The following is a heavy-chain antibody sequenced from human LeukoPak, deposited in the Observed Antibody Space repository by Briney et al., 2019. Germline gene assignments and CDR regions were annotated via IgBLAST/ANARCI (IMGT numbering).Heavy chain of an antibody. V-gene: IGHV3-21*01. Sequence: GGSLRLSCAASGFTFSSYSMNWVRQAPGKGLEWVSSISSSSSYIYHADSVKGRFTISRDNAKNSLYLQMNSLRAEDTAVYYCARADIVVVPAATHYYYYGMDVWGKGTTVTVSS. D-gene: IGHD2-2*01. CDR1: GFTFSSYS. CDR2: ISSSSSYI. CDR3: ARADIVVVPAATHYYYYGMDV. J-gene: IGHJ6*04.